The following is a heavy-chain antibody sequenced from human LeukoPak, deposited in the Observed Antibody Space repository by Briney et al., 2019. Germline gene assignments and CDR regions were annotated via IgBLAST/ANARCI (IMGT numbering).Heavy chain of an antibody. D-gene: IGHD1-26*01. CDR3: ARDQVVGEINAEYFQH. V-gene: IGHV1-18*01. J-gene: IGHJ1*01. CDR2: ISAYNGNT. Sequence: ASVKVSCKASGYTFTSYGISWVRQAPGQGLEWMGWISAYNGNTSYAQKLQGRVTMTTDTSTSTAYMELRSLRSDDTAVYYCARDQVVGEINAEYFQHWGQGTLVTVSS. CDR1: GYTFTSYG.